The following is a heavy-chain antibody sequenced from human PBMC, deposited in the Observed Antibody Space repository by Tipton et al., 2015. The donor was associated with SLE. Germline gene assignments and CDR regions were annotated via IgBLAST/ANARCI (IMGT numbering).Heavy chain of an antibody. V-gene: IGHV4-59*01. J-gene: IGHJ4*02. CDR1: GGSFSSYY. CDR2: IYYSGST. D-gene: IGHD3-10*01. Sequence: TLSLTCAVYGGSFSSYYWSWIRQPPGKGLEWIGYIYYSGSTNYNPSLKSRVSISIDTSKNQFSLKVTSVTAADTAVYYCARDTYYAFDYWGQGTLVTVSS. CDR3: ARDTYYAFDY.